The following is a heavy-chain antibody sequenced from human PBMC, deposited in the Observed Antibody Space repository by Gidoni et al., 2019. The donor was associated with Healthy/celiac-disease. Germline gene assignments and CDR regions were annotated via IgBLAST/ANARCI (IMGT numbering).Heavy chain of an antibody. CDR3: ARGRLVRGRATFDY. D-gene: IGHD6-19*01. Sequence: QVQLQQWGAGLLKPSETLSLTCAVYGGSFSGYYWSWIRQPPGKGLEWIGEINHSGSTNYNPSLKSRFTISVDTSKNQFSLKLSSVTAADTAVYYCARGRLVRGRATFDYWGQGTLVTVSS. CDR1: GGSFSGYY. V-gene: IGHV4-34*01. CDR2: INHSGST. J-gene: IGHJ4*02.